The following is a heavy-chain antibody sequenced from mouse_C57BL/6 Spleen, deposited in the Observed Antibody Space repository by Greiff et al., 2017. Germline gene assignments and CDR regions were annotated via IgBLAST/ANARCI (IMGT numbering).Heavy chain of an antibody. J-gene: IGHJ1*03. CDR1: GYSITSGYY. D-gene: IGHD1-1*01. CDR2: ISYDGSN. Sequence: EVQLQESGPGLVKPSPSLSLTCSVTGYSITSGYYWNWIRQFPGNKLEWMVYISYDGSNNYNPSLKNPISITRDTSKNQFFLKLNSVTTEDTATYYCASRITTVVSWYFDVWGTGTTVTVSS. CDR3: ASRITTVVSWYFDV. V-gene: IGHV3-6*01.